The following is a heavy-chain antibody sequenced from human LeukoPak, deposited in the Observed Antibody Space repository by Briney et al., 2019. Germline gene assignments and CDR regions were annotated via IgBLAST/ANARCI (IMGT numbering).Heavy chain of an antibody. Sequence: GGSLRLSCAASGFTFSSYEINWVRQAPGKGLEWVSHISSSGSIIYYATSVKGRFTISRDNPKNSLYLQMNSLRAEDTAVYYCARMNYDILTGYYLRAFDVWGQGTMVTVSS. J-gene: IGHJ3*01. CDR2: ISSSGSII. CDR3: ARMNYDILTGYYLRAFDV. D-gene: IGHD3-9*01. CDR1: GFTFSSYE. V-gene: IGHV3-48*03.